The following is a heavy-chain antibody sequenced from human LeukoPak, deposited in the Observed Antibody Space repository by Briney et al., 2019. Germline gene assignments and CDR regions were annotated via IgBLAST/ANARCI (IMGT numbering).Heavy chain of an antibody. CDR1: GFTFSRYW. D-gene: IGHD3-10*01. CDR3: STCPPRGSGSYSVDV. Sequence: GGSLRLSCAASGFTFSRYWMSWVRQAPGKGLEWVANIKQDGSEKYYVDSVKGRFTISRDNAKNSLYLQMNSLRAEDTAVYYCSTCPPRGSGSYSVDVWGKGTTVTVSS. CDR2: IKQDGSEK. V-gene: IGHV3-7*01. J-gene: IGHJ6*04.